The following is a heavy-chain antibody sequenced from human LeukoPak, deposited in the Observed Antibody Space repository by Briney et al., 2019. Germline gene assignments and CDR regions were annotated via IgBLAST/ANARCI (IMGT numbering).Heavy chain of an antibody. CDR1: GGSFSGYY. D-gene: IGHD5-18*01. CDR2: INHSGST. V-gene: IGHV4-34*01. CDR3: ASFIQGYSYGSPYYFDY. Sequence: SETLSLTCAVYGGSFSGYYWSWIRQPPGKGLEWMGEINHSGSTNYNPSLKSRVTISVDTSKNQFSLKLSSVTAADTAVYYCASFIQGYSYGSPYYFDYWGQGTLVTVSS. J-gene: IGHJ4*02.